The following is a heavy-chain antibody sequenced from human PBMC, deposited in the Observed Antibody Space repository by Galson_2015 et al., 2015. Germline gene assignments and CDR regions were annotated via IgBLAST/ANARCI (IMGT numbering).Heavy chain of an antibody. D-gene: IGHD2-8*01. CDR2: ISGSGGST. CDR1: GFTFSSYA. J-gene: IGHJ6*02. CDR3: AKDLMSVLYYYYGMDV. Sequence: SLRLSCAASGFTFSSYAMSWVRQAPGKGLEWVSAISGSGGSTYYADSVKGRFTISRDNSKNTLYLQMNSLRAEDTAVYYCAKDLMSVLYYYYGMDVWGQGTTVTVS. V-gene: IGHV3-23*01.